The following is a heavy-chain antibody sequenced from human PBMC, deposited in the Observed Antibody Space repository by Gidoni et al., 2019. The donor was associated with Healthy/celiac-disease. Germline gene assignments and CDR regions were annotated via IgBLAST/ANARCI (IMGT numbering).Heavy chain of an antibody. J-gene: IGHJ5*02. CDR2: IIPIFGKT. D-gene: IGHD3-10*01. CDR1: GGTFSSYA. Sequence: QVQLVQSGAEAKKPGSSVKVSCKASGGTFSSYAIRWVRQAPGQGLEWMGGIIPIFGKTNYAQKLQGRVTITADKSTSTAYMELSSLRSEDTAVYYCARDEGGYYYGSGSYSRFDPWGQGTLVTVSS. V-gene: IGHV1-69*06. CDR3: ARDEGGYYYGSGSYSRFDP.